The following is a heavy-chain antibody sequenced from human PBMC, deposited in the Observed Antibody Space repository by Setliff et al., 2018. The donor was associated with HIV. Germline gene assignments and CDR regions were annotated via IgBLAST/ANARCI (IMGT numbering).Heavy chain of an antibody. CDR3: VSEYRSTWAGGWFDP. CDR2: VYSTGYN. D-gene: IGHD6-13*01. CDR1: GGSFSPFY. Sequence: PSETLSLTCTVSGGSFSPFYWSWIRQPPGKGLEWIGYVYSTGYNNYNPSLKSRVTISLDTSKNRVSLKLTSVSAADTAIYYCVSEYRSTWAGGWFDPWGQGILVTVSS. V-gene: IGHV4-59*12. J-gene: IGHJ5*02.